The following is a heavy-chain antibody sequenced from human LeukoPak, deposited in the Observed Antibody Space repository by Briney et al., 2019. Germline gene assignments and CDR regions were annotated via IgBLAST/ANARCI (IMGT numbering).Heavy chain of an antibody. J-gene: IGHJ4*02. D-gene: IGHD7-27*01. CDR2: IYYSGST. CDR1: GGSISSGSYY. Sequence: SETLSLTCTVSGGSISSGSYYWGWIRQPPGKGLEWIGSIYYSGSTYYNPSLKSRVTISVDTSKNQFSLKLSSVTAADTAVYYCARQSLTGDHWGQGTLVTVSS. V-gene: IGHV4-39*07. CDR3: ARQSLTGDH.